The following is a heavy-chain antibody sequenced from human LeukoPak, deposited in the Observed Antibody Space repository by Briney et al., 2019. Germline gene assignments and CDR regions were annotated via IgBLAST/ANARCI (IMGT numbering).Heavy chain of an antibody. CDR1: GFTFSSYA. V-gene: IGHV3-23*01. CDR2: ISGSGGST. D-gene: IGHD2-2*01. J-gene: IGHJ4*02. Sequence: GGSLRLFCAASGFTFSSYAMSWVRQAPGKGLEWVSAISGSGGSTYYADSVKGRFTISRDNAKNSLYLQMNSLRAEDTAVYYCARPRGSSTSCYPYWGQGTLVTVSS. CDR3: ARPRGSSTSCYPY.